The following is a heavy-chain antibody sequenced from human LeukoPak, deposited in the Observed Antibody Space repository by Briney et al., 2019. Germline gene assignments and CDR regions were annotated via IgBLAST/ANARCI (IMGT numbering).Heavy chain of an antibody. CDR1: GGSITSYY. CDR3: ARGLLGTRAFDI. CDR2: IYYTGNT. Sequence: SETLSLTCTVSGGSITSYYWSWIRQPPGKGLEWIGYIYYTGNTNYNPSLKSRVTISVDTSRNQFSLKLSSVTVADTAVYYCARGLLGTRAFDIWGQGTMVTVSS. J-gene: IGHJ3*02. D-gene: IGHD1-1*01. V-gene: IGHV4-59*01.